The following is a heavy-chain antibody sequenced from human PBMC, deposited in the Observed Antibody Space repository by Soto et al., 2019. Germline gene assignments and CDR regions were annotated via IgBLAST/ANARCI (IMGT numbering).Heavy chain of an antibody. Sequence: GESLKISCAASGFTFSSYAMHWVRQAPGKGLEWVAVISYDGSNKYYADSVKGRFTISRDNSKNTLYLQMNSLRAEDTVVYYCVIVGATATYFDYWGQGTLVTVSS. V-gene: IGHV3-30-3*01. CDR1: GFTFSSYA. D-gene: IGHD1-26*01. J-gene: IGHJ4*02. CDR2: ISYDGSNK. CDR3: VIVGATATYFDY.